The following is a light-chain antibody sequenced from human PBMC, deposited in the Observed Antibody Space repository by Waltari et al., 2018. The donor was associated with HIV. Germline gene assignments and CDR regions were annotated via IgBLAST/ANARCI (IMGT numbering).Light chain of an antibody. CDR3: CSYAGSSPWV. J-gene: IGLJ3*02. CDR2: EGS. CDR1: SSDVGSYNL. Sequence: QSALTQPASVSGSPGQSITISCTGTSSDVGSYNLVSWYQQHPGKAPKLMIYEGSKRPSGFSNRFAGSKSCNTASLTISGLQAEDEADYYCCSYAGSSPWVFGGGTKLTVL. V-gene: IGLV2-23*01.